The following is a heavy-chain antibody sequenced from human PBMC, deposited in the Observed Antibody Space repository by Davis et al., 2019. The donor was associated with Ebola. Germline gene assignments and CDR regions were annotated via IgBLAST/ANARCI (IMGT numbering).Heavy chain of an antibody. CDR1: GFTFSDYY. J-gene: IGHJ6*02. CDR2: ITGGDGTT. Sequence: GGSLRLSCAASGFTFSDYYMSWIRQAPGKGLQWVSGITGGDGTTYCADSVKGRFTISRDNAKNSLYLQMNSLRDEDTAVYYCARPTADYYYGMDVWGQGTTVTVSS. CDR3: ARPTADYYYGMDV. V-gene: IGHV3-11*04.